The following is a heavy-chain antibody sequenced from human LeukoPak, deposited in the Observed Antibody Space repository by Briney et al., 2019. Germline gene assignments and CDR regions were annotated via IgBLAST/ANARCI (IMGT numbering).Heavy chain of an antibody. CDR3: ARLLDNDSSGDPDTFAM. D-gene: IGHD3-22*01. J-gene: IGHJ3*02. CDR2: INYSGTT. Sequence: PSETLSLTCTVSGGSISRQYWTWIRQPPGKGLEWIGFINYSGTTRYNPSLQSRVTISVDTSESYFSLKLTSVTAADTAVYYCARLLDNDSSGDPDTFAMWGRETIVIVSS. CDR1: GGSISRQY. V-gene: IGHV4-59*11.